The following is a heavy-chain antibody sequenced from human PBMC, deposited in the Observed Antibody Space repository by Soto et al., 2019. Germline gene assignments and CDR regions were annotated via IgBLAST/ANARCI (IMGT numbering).Heavy chain of an antibody. V-gene: IGHV4-39*01. CDR1: GGSISSGIYY. CDR2: IYYSGST. D-gene: IGHD4-17*01. J-gene: IGHJ3*02. Sequence: SETLSLTCTVSGGSISSGIYYWGWIRQPPGMGLEWIGSIYYSGSTNCNPSLKSRITMSVDTSRNQFSLRLTSVTAADTAVYYCARHFDYPAAFDIWGQGTVVTVSS. CDR3: ARHFDYPAAFDI.